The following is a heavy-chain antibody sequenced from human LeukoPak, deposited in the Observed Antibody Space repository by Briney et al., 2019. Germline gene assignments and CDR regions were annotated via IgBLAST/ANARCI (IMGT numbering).Heavy chain of an antibody. V-gene: IGHV1-2*02. CDR1: GYTFTGYY. CDR2: INPNSGGT. J-gene: IGHJ4*02. Sequence: VSVKVSCKASGYTFTGYYMHWVRQAPGQGLEWMGWINPNSGGTNYAQKFQGRVTMTRDTSISTAYMELSRLRSDDTAVYYCARDYDILTGYYRGSVGYWGQGTLVTVSS. D-gene: IGHD3-9*01. CDR3: ARDYDILTGYYRGSVGY.